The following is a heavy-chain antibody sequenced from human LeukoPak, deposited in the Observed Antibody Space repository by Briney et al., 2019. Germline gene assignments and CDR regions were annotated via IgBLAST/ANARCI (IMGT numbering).Heavy chain of an antibody. V-gene: IGHV4-30-2*01. CDR2: FYLSGTT. CDR1: GGPISSGGSS. J-gene: IGHJ4*02. Sequence: PSETLSLTCAISGGPISSGGSSWNWIRQPPGKGLQWIGYFYLSGTTYYNPSLKSRVIISVDRSENQFSLKLSSVTAADTAVYYCARGRGWESSLFDSWGQGTLVTVSS. D-gene: IGHD1-26*01. CDR3: ARGRGWESSLFDS.